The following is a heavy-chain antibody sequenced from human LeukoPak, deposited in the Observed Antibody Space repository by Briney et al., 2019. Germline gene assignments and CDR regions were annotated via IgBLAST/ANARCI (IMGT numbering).Heavy chain of an antibody. Sequence: ASVKVSCKASGYSFTSFGMSWVRQGPGQGLEWIGWISGYNGDANYARSLQGRITMTRDTSTSTAYMELRSLRSDDTAVYYCARDLVKIQVNYFDLWGQGTLVTVSS. CDR1: GYSFTSFG. D-gene: IGHD1-1*01. J-gene: IGHJ4*02. CDR2: ISGYNGDA. V-gene: IGHV1-18*04. CDR3: ARDLVKIQVNYFDL.